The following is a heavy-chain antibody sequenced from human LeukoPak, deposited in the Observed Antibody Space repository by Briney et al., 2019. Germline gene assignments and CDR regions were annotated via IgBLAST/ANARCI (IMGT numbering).Heavy chain of an antibody. J-gene: IGHJ4*02. Sequence: GGSLRLSCAASGFTFSSYWMSWVRQAPGKGLEWVANIKQDGSEKYYVDSVKGRFTISRDNAKNSLYLQMNSLRAEDTAVYYCARVGTQWLQFNDYWGQGTLVTVSS. CDR1: GFTFSSYW. V-gene: IGHV3-7*01. CDR3: ARVGTQWLQFNDY. D-gene: IGHD5-12*01. CDR2: IKQDGSEK.